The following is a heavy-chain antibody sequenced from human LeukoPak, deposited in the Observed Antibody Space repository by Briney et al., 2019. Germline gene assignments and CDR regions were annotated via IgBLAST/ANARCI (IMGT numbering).Heavy chain of an antibody. CDR3: ARGDCPGPCAFDN. D-gene: IGHD2-21*02. CDR1: GGSISSSSYY. V-gene: IGHV4-39*01. J-gene: IGHJ3*02. Sequence: SETLSLTCTVSGGSISSSSYYWGWIRQLPGKGLEWIGSIYYSGSTYYNPSLKSRVTISVDTSKNQFSLKLTSVTAADTAVYYCARGDCPGPCAFDNWGQGTMVTVSS. CDR2: IYYSGST.